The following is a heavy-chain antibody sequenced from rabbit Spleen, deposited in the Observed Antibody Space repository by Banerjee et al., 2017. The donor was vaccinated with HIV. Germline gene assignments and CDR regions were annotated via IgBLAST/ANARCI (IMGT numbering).Heavy chain of an antibody. CDR2: IYAGSSGST. CDR3: AREVEIYTGYVGYGVPNYGMDL. V-gene: IGHV1S45*01. D-gene: IGHD7-1*01. J-gene: IGHJ6*01. Sequence: QEQLEESGGDLVKPEGSLTLTCTASGFSFSSSYWICWVRQAPGKGLEWIACIYAGSSGSTYYASWAKGRFTISKTSSTTVTLQMTSLTAADTATYFCAREVEIYTGYVGYGVPNYGMDLWGPGTLVTVS. CDR1: GFSFSSSYW.